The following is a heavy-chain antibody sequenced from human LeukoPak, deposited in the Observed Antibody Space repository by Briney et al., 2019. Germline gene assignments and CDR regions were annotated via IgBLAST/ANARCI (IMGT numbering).Heavy chain of an antibody. CDR2: INPNSGGT. V-gene: IGHV1-2*02. CDR1: GYTFTGYY. CDR3: ASTIVVVPAATADAFDI. Sequence: GASVKVSCKASGYTFTGYYMHWVRQAPGQGLEWMGWINPNSGGTNYAQKFQVRVTMTRDTSTSTVYMELSSLRSEDTAVYYCASTIVVVPAATADAFDIWGQGTMVTVSS. J-gene: IGHJ3*02. D-gene: IGHD2-2*01.